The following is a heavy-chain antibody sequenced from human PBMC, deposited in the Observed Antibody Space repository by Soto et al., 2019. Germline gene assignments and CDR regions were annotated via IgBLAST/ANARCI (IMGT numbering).Heavy chain of an antibody. D-gene: IGHD6-13*01. J-gene: IGHJ6*02. CDR3: AKDLAAAGYGMDV. Sequence: QVQLVESGGGVVQPGRSLRLSCAASGFTFSSYGMHWVRQAPGKGLEWVAVISYDRSNNYYADSVKGRFTISRDKSKNTLYRPMNSLRAEDTAVDYCAKDLAAAGYGMDVWGQGTTVTVSS. V-gene: IGHV3-30*18. CDR2: ISYDRSNN. CDR1: GFTFSSYG.